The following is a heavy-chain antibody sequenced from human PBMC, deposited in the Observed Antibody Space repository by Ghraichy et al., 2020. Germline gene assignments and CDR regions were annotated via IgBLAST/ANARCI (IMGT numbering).Heavy chain of an antibody. CDR3: ARSPKDYGGHSGNFFFDY. Sequence: GGSLRLSCAPSGFTFSDYYMSWIRQAPGRGLEWVSYMSTSSSTIYYGDSVKGRFTISRDNAKNSLYLQMNSLRAEDTAVYYCARSPKDYGGHSGNFFFDYWGQGTLVTVSS. D-gene: IGHD4-23*01. J-gene: IGHJ4*02. V-gene: IGHV3-11*01. CDR2: MSTSSSTI. CDR1: GFTFSDYY.